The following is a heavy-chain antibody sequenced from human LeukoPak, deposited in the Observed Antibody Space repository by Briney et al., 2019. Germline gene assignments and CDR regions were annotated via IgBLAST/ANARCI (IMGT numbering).Heavy chain of an antibody. CDR2: INPNSGGT. J-gene: IGHJ4*02. D-gene: IGHD5-18*01. V-gene: IGHV1-2*02. CDR3: ARDVDTAMETLDY. Sequence: ASVKVSCKASGYTFTGYYMHWVRQAPGQGLEWMGWINPNSGGTNYAQKFQGRVTMTRDTSISTAYMELSRLRSDDTAVYYCARDVDTAMETLDYWGQGTLVTVSS. CDR1: GYTFTGYY.